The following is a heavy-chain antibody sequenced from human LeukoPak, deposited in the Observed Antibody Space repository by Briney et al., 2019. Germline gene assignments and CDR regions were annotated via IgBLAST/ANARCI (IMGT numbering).Heavy chain of an antibody. J-gene: IGHJ6*03. CDR1: GFTFSSYW. CDR2: IKQDGSEK. V-gene: IGHV3-7*01. Sequence: PGGSLRLSCAASGFTFSSYWMSWVRQAPGKGLEWVANIKQDGSEKYYVDSVKGRFTISRDNAKNSLYLQMNSLRAEDTAVYYCAREGLADHYYYYYMDVWGKGATVTVSS. D-gene: IGHD3/OR15-3a*01. CDR3: AREGLADHYYYYYMDV.